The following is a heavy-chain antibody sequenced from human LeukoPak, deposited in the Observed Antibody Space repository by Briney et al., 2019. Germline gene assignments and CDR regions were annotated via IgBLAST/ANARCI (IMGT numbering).Heavy chain of an antibody. CDR2: IWYDGSKK. D-gene: IGHD2-2*01. CDR1: GFTLSNYG. Sequence: GRSLRLSCAASGFTLSNYGMFWVRQAPGKGLEWVAVIWYDGSKKYYGDSVKGRFTISREDSENTLYLQMNSLRAEDTAVYYCARDLCSTTSCLDYWGQGTLVTVSS. CDR3: ARDLCSTTSCLDY. J-gene: IGHJ4*02. V-gene: IGHV3-33*08.